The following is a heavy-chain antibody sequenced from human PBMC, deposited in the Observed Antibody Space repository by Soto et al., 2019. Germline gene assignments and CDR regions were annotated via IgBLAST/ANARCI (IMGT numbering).Heavy chain of an antibody. V-gene: IGHV4-59*01. Sequence: QVQLQESGPGLVKPSETLSLTCTVSGGSISSYYWSWIRQPPGKGLEWIGYIYYSGSTNYNPSLKRRVTISVDTSKNQFSLKLSSVTAADTAVYYCARDGYCSGGSCSESGMDVWGQGTTVTVSS. CDR1: GGSISSYY. CDR2: IYYSGST. J-gene: IGHJ6*02. D-gene: IGHD2-15*01. CDR3: ARDGYCSGGSCSESGMDV.